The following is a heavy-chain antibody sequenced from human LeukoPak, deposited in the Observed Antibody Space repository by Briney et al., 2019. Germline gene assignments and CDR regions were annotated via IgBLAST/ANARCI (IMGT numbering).Heavy chain of an antibody. Sequence: PGGSLRLSCAASGFTFSSYGMHWVRQAPGKGLEWMAVIWYDGSNKYYADSVKGRFTISRDNSKNTLYLQMNSLRAEDTAVYYCAREDSSGLWGQGTLVTVSS. CDR2: IWYDGSNK. CDR3: AREDSSGL. V-gene: IGHV3-33*01. J-gene: IGHJ4*02. D-gene: IGHD6-19*01. CDR1: GFTFSSYG.